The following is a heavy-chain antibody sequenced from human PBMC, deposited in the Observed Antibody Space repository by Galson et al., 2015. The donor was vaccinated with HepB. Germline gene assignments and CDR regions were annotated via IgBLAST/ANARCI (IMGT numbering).Heavy chain of an antibody. CDR1: GFTFSRYA. CDR2: ISGSGNSI. J-gene: IGHJ4*02. V-gene: IGHV3-23*01. D-gene: IGHD5-18*01. Sequence: SLRLSCAAFGFTFSRYAITWVRQAPGKGLEWVSVISGSGNSIYYADSVKGRFTISRDNSKNTVHLQMSSLRADDTALYYCAKDLREGYSYGYGFDDWGQGTLVTVSS. CDR3: AKDLREGYSYGYGFDD.